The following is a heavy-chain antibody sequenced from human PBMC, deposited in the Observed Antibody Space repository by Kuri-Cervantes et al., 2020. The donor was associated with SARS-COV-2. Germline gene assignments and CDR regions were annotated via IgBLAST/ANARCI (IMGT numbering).Heavy chain of an antibody. D-gene: IGHD6-19*01. CDR2: IYYSGST. J-gene: IGHJ6*02. V-gene: IGHV4-31*03. CDR1: GGSISSGGYY. CDR3: AREGIAVAGHYYGMDV. Sequence: SETLSLTCTVSGGSISSGGYYWSWIRQHPGKGLEWIGYIYYSGSTYYNPSLKSRVTISVDKSKNQFSLKLSSVTAADTAVYYCAREGIAVAGHYYGMDVWGQGTTVTVSS.